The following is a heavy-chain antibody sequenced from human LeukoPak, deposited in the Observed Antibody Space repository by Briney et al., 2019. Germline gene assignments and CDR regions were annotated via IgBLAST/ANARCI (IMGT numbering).Heavy chain of an antibody. CDR3: ARVVGDYEGYFDY. Sequence: ASVKVSCKASGYTFTSYGISWVRQAPGQGLEWMGWISAYNGNTNYAQKLQGRVTMTTDTSTSTAYIELRSLTSDDTAVYYCARVVGDYEGYFDYWGQGTLVTVSS. J-gene: IGHJ4*02. CDR1: GYTFTSYG. CDR2: ISAYNGNT. D-gene: IGHD4-17*01. V-gene: IGHV1-18*01.